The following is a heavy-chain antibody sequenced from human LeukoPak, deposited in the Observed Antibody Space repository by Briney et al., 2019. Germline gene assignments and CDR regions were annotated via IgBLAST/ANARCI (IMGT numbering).Heavy chain of an antibody. CDR2: IYYSGST. J-gene: IGHJ4*02. V-gene: IGHV4-59*08. CDR1: GGSISSYY. D-gene: IGHD3-9*01. Sequence: SETLSLTCTVSGGSISSYYWSWIRQPPGKGLEWIGYIYYSGSTNYNPSLKSRVTISVDTSKNQFSLKLSSVTAVDTAVYYCASYDILTGYYYYWGQGTLVTVSS. CDR3: ASYDILTGYYYY.